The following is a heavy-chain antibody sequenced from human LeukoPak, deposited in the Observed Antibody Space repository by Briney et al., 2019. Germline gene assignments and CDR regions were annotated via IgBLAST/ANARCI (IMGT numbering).Heavy chain of an antibody. CDR2: INDSGGST. J-gene: IGHJ4*02. Sequence: GESLRLSCTDSGFTFSSYAMSWVRQAPGKGLEWVSGINDSGGSTYYADSVKGRFTISRDNSKNTLYLQMNSLRAEDTAVYYCAKGVDTRRRIGMRVVVTYYFDYWGQGTLVTVSS. V-gene: IGHV3-23*01. D-gene: IGHD3-22*01. CDR1: GFTFSSYA. CDR3: AKGVDTRRRIGMRVVVTYYFDY.